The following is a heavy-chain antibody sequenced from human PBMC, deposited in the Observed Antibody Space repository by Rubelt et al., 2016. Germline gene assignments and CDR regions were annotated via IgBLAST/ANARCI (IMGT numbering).Heavy chain of an antibody. Sequence: QLQLQESGPGLVRPSETLSLTCSVSGASINSSPYYWGWIRQPPGKGLEWIGSIYYSGSTYYNPSFKSRVTISVDTSKSQFSLKLSAVTAADTAVYYCARDPRWLLANFDYWGQGTLVAVSS. D-gene: IGHD5-18*01. CDR2: IYYSGST. J-gene: IGHJ4*02. V-gene: IGHV4-39*07. CDR1: GASINSSPYY. CDR3: ARDPRWLLANFDY.